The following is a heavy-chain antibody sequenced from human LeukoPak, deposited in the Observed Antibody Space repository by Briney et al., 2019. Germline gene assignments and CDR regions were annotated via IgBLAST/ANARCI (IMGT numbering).Heavy chain of an antibody. Sequence: SETLSLTCTVSGGTISSYYWNWIRQPPGKGLEWIRYVHYSGSTKYNPSLKSRVTISVDTSKNQFSLKLSSVIAADTAVYYCARWYSSGWAFDYWGQGTLVTVSS. V-gene: IGHV4-59*08. CDR3: ARWYSSGWAFDY. J-gene: IGHJ4*02. CDR1: GGTISSYY. CDR2: VHYSGST. D-gene: IGHD6-19*01.